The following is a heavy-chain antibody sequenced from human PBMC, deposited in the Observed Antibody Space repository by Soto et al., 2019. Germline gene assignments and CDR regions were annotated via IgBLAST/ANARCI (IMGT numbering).Heavy chain of an antibody. CDR3: AHRPNCWSTSCFYFDS. CDR1: GFSLSTSGVG. D-gene: IGHD2-2*01. V-gene: IGHV2-5*02. CDR2: VYWDDEK. J-gene: IGHJ4*02. Sequence: QITLKESGPTLVKPTQTLTLTCTFSGFSLSTSGVGVGWIRQPPGKALEWLALVYWDDEKRYSPSLKSRLTITXXTXKXPVVLTMTNMHPVDTATYYCAHRPNCWSTSCFYFDSWGQGILVTVSS.